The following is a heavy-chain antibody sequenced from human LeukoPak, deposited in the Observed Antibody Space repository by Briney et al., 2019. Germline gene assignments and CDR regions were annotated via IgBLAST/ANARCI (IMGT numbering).Heavy chain of an antibody. CDR3: ARRTAAGRGD. Sequence: ASETLSLTCTVSGGSISSSHYYWDWIRQPPGKGLEWIGSIYYSGSTYYNPSLKSRVTISVDTSKNQFSLKLSSVTAADTAVYYCARRTAAGRGDWGQGTLVAVSS. J-gene: IGHJ4*02. D-gene: IGHD6-13*01. V-gene: IGHV4-39*01. CDR1: GGSISSSHYY. CDR2: IYYSGST.